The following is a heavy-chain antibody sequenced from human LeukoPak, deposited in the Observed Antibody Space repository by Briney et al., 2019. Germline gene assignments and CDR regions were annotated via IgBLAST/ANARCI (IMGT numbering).Heavy chain of an antibody. V-gene: IGHV3-23*01. CDR2: IRGSGDRT. Sequence: GGSLRLSCAASGFTFSSYAMSWVRQAPGKGLEWVSAIRGSGDRTHYADSVKGRFTISRDNSKNTLYLELHSLRTEDTAVYYCARARRSGGITMIRGVKDRGWFDPWGQGTLVTVSS. D-gene: IGHD3-10*01. CDR3: ARARRSGGITMIRGVKDRGWFDP. CDR1: GFTFSSYA. J-gene: IGHJ5*02.